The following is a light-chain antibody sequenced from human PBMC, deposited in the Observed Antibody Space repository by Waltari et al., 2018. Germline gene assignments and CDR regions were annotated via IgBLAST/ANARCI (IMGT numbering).Light chain of an antibody. Sequence: IVLTQSPGTLSLSPGERATLSCRASETVPAGYLAWYQQKPGQSPRLLIYGVSIRATDIPDRFSGRESGTDFTLTVSRLEPEDFAVYYCQQYGSSPWTFGQGTRVEI. CDR3: QQYGSSPWT. CDR1: ETVPAGY. J-gene: IGKJ1*01. CDR2: GVS. V-gene: IGKV3-20*01.